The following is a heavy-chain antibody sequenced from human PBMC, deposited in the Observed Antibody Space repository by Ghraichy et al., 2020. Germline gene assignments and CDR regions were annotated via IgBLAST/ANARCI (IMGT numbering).Heavy chain of an antibody. J-gene: IGHJ2*01. D-gene: IGHD3-3*01. CDR1: GGSISSYY. Sequence: SETLSLTCTVSGGSISSYYWSWIRQPPGKGLEWIGYIYYSGSTNYNPSLKSRVTISVDTSKNQFSLKLSSVTAADTAVYYCARVHYDFWSGYYTQDWYFDLWGRGTLVTVSS. CDR2: IYYSGST. V-gene: IGHV4-59*01. CDR3: ARVHYDFWSGYYTQDWYFDL.